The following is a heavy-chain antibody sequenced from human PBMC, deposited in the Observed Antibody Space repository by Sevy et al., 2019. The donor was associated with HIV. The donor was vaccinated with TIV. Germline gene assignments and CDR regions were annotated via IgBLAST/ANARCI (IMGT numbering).Heavy chain of an antibody. V-gene: IGHV3-23*01. CDR3: AKDNYYYDSSGYYSGNDY. D-gene: IGHD3-22*01. CDR1: GFTFSSYA. CDR2: ISGSGGST. Sequence: GGSLRLSCAASGFTFSSYAMSWVRQAPGKGLEWVSAISGSGGSTYYADSVKGRFTISRDNSKNTLYLQMNSLRAEDTAVYYCAKDNYYYDSSGYYSGNDYWGQGTLVTVSS. J-gene: IGHJ4*02.